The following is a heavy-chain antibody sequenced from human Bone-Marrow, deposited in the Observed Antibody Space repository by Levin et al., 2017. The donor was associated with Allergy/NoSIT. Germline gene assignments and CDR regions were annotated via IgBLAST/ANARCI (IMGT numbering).Heavy chain of an antibody. V-gene: IGHV3-33*01. D-gene: IGHD3-22*01. J-gene: IGHJ4*02. CDR1: GFTFSSYG. Sequence: GESLKISCAASGFTFSSYGMHWVRQAPGKGLEWVAVIWYDGSNKYYADSVKGRFTISRDNSKNTLYLQMNSLRAEDTAVYYCARSRDDSSGYYGYFDYWGQGTLVTVSS. CDR2: IWYDGSNK. CDR3: ARSRDDSSGYYGYFDY.